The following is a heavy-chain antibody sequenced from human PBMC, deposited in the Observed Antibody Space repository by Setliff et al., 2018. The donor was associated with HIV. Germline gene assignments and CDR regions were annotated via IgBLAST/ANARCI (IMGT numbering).Heavy chain of an antibody. CDR2: IKSKTDGGTT. V-gene: IGHV3-15*01. Sequence: PGGSLRLSCVASGFVFNNYVFTWIRQAPGKGLEWVGRIKSKTDGGTTDYAAPVKGRFTISRDDSKNTLYLQMNSLKTEDTAVYYCTTGTRLVDWGQGALVTVSS. CDR1: GFVFNNYV. D-gene: IGHD2-21*01. J-gene: IGHJ4*02. CDR3: TTGTRLVD.